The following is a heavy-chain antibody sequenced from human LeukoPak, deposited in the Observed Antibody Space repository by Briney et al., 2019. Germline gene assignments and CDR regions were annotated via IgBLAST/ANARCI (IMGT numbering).Heavy chain of an antibody. CDR1: GFTVSSNY. V-gene: IGHV3-53*01. D-gene: IGHD3-10*01. J-gene: IGHJ3*02. Sequence: GGSLRLSCAASGFTVSSNYMSWVRQAPGKGLEWVSVIYSGGSTYYADSAKGRFTISRDNSKNTLYLQMNSLRAEDTAVYYCARAWWFGEDAFDIWGHGTMVTVSS. CDR2: IYSGGST. CDR3: ARAWWFGEDAFDI.